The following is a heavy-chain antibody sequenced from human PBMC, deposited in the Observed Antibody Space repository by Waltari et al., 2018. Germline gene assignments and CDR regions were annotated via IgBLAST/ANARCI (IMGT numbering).Heavy chain of an antibody. D-gene: IGHD2-15*01. Sequence: QVQLVQSGAEVKKPGSSVKVSCKASGGTFSSYAISWVRQAPGQGLEWMGRIIPIFGTANYAQKFQGIVTITPDKSTSTAYMELSSLRSEDTAVYYCAGGCSGGSCYTPDYYGMDVWGQGTTVTVSS. CDR2: IIPIFGTA. J-gene: IGHJ6*02. CDR3: AGGCSGGSCYTPDYYGMDV. V-gene: IGHV1-69*08. CDR1: GGTFSSYA.